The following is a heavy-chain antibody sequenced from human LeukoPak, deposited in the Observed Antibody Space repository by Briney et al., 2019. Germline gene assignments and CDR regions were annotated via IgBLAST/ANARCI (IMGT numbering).Heavy chain of an antibody. V-gene: IGHV3-23*01. D-gene: IGHD6-6*01. CDR3: AKYERGADRVAARPRYYYMDV. CDR2: ISGSGGKT. Sequence: QAGGSLRLSCVASGFTFSSYAMTWVRQAPGKGLEWVSSISGSGGKTYYADSVKGRFTISRDNSRNTLYLQMNSLRVEDTAVYYCAKYERGADRVAARPRYYYMDVWGKGTTVTVSS. CDR1: GFTFSSYA. J-gene: IGHJ6*03.